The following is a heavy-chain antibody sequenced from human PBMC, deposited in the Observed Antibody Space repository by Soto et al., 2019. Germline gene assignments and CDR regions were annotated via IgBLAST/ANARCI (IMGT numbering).Heavy chain of an antibody. J-gene: IGHJ4*02. V-gene: IGHV3-23*01. CDR2: ISGSGGST. D-gene: IGHD6-13*01. CDR3: AKRSSSWYPTSGTFDY. Sequence: QPGGSLRLSCAASGFTFSSYAMSWVRQAPGKGLEWVSAISGSGGSTYYADSVKGRFTISRDNSKNTLYLQMNSLRAEDTAVYYCAKRSSSWYPTSGTFDYWGQGTLVTVSS. CDR1: GFTFSSYA.